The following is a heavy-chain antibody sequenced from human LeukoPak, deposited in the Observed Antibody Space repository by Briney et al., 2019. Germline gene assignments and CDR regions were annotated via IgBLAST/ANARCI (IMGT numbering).Heavy chain of an antibody. V-gene: IGHV4-30-4*01. CDR2: IHYSGNT. Sequence: PSQTLSLTCAVSGGSSRSGDYFWSWIRQPPGKGLEWIGHIHYSGNTYYNPSLKSRVSISVDTSKNQFSLKLSSVTAADTAVYYCARAKLSNWFDPWGQGTLVTVSS. CDR3: ARAKLSNWFDP. CDR1: GGSSRSGDYF. D-gene: IGHD2/OR15-2a*01. J-gene: IGHJ5*02.